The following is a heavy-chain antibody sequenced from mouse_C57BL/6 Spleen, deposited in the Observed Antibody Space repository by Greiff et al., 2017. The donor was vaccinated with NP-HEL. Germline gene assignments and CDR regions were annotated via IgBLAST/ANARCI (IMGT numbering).Heavy chain of an antibody. CDR2: INYDGSST. V-gene: IGHV5-16*01. J-gene: IGHJ1*03. CDR3: ARDRSIYYYGSTRYFDV. Sequence: EVKLVESEGGLVQPGSSMKLSCTASGFTFSDYYMAWVRQVPEKGLEWVANINYDGSSTYYLDSLKSRFIISRDNAKNILYLQMSSLKSEDTATYYCARDRSIYYYGSTRYFDVWGTGTTVTVAS. CDR1: GFTFSDYY. D-gene: IGHD1-1*01.